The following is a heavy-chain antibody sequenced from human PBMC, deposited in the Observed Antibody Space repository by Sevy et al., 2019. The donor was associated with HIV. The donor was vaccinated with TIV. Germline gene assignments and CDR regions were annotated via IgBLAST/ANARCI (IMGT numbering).Heavy chain of an antibody. D-gene: IGHD3-3*01. CDR2: ISGSGYAT. CDR1: GFTFDSYA. CDR3: AKDRVTVFGVVVTFDS. V-gene: IGHV3-23*01. Sequence: GGSLRLSCAASGFTFDSYAMHWVRQVAGKGLEWVSTISGSGYATYHADSVKGRFIISRDTSRNTLYLQMNSLRVEDSAIYFCAKDRVTVFGVVVTFDSWGQGTLVTVSS. J-gene: IGHJ4*02.